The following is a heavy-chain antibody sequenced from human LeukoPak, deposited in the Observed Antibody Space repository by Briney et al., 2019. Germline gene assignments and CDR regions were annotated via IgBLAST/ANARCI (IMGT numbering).Heavy chain of an antibody. CDR2: IKTKTDGGTT. Sequence: GGSLRLSCAASGFTFSRAWMSWVRQAPGKGLEWVGRIKTKTDGGTTDYAAPVKGRFTISRDDSKDTLYLQMNSLTTEDTAVYYCITRPISVGYWGQGTLVTVSS. CDR3: ITRPISVGY. D-gene: IGHD1-26*01. V-gene: IGHV3-15*01. CDR1: GFTFSRAW. J-gene: IGHJ4*02.